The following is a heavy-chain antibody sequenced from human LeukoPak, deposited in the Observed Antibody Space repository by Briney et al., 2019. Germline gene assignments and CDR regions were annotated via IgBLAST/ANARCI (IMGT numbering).Heavy chain of an antibody. CDR1: GFTFSGSA. V-gene: IGHV3-73*01. J-gene: IGHJ6*02. Sequence: GGSLRLSCAASGFTFSGSAMHWVRQASGKGLEWVGRIRSKANSYATVYAASVKGRFTISRDDSKNTAYLQMNSLKTEDTAVYYCTRLGGYCSSTSCYGYYYYGMDVWGQGTTVTVSS. CDR3: TRLGGYCSSTSCYGYYYYGMDV. D-gene: IGHD2-2*03. CDR2: IRSKANSYAT.